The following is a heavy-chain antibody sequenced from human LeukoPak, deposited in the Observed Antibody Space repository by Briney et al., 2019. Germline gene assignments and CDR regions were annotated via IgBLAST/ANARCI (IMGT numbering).Heavy chain of an antibody. CDR2: ISGSGDST. D-gene: IGHD3-22*01. CDR1: GFTFSSYA. Sequence: GGSLRLSCAASGFTFSSYAMSWVRQAPGKGLEWVSAISGSGDSTYYADSVKGRFTISRDNSKNTLYLQMNSLRAEDTAVYYCAKLRDYYDSSGQFDYWGQGTPVTVSS. J-gene: IGHJ4*02. CDR3: AKLRDYYDSSGQFDY. V-gene: IGHV3-23*01.